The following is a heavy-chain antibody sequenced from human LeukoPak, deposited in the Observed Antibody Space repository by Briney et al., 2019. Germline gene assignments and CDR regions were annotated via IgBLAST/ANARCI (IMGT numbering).Heavy chain of an antibody. J-gene: IGHJ4*02. V-gene: IGHV3-53*01. Sequence: AGGSLRLSCAASGFSVNSNYMSWVRQAPGKGLEWVSVISGGGSTYYADSVKGRFTISRDISKNTLYLQMNSLRAEDTAVYYCARGGRSGSYESFDYWGQGALVTVSS. CDR3: ARGGRSGSYESFDY. CDR1: GFSVNSNY. D-gene: IGHD3-10*01. CDR2: ISGGGST.